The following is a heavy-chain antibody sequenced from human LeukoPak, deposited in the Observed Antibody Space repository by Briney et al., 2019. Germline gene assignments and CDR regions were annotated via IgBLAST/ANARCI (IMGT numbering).Heavy chain of an antibody. CDR1: GFTFTSSA. CDR3: AADLYSGSYRIPYGY. D-gene: IGHD1-26*01. J-gene: IGHJ4*02. CDR2: IVVGSGNT. V-gene: IGHV1-58*02. Sequence: SVKVSCRASGFTFTSSAMQWVRQARGQRLEWIGWIVVGSGNTNYAQKFQERVTITRDMSTSTAYMELSSLRSEDTAVYYCAADLYSGSYRIPYGYWGQGTLVTVSS.